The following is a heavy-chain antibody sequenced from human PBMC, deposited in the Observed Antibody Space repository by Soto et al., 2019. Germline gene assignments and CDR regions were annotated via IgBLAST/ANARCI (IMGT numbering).Heavy chain of an antibody. V-gene: IGHV4-34*02. Sequence: QVQLQQWGAGLLKPSGTLTLTCAVYGGSFNSFYWSWIRQAPGKGLEWIGEINHSGRTNYHPSLKSRVTILVDPSKNQFSLNLTSVTAADTAVYYCAREYSSSYYFDYWGQGTLVTVSS. CDR3: AREYSSSYYFDY. J-gene: IGHJ4*02. CDR2: INHSGRT. D-gene: IGHD6-6*01. CDR1: GGSFNSFY.